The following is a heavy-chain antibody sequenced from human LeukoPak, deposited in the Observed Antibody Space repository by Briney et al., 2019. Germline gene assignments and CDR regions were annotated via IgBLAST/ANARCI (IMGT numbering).Heavy chain of an antibody. V-gene: IGHV3-30-3*01. CDR3: VRGGYSGYYFDY. Sequence: GGSLRLSCAASGFTFSDYYMSWIRQAPGKGLEWVAVISYDGSNKYYADSVKGRFTISRDNSKNTLYLQMNSLRAEDTAVYYCVRGGYSGYYFDYWGQGTLVTVSS. J-gene: IGHJ4*02. CDR1: GFTFSDYY. CDR2: ISYDGSNK. D-gene: IGHD2-21*01.